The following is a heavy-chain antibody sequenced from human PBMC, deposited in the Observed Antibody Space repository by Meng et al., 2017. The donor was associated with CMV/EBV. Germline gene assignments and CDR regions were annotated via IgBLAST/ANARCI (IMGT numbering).Heavy chain of an antibody. CDR3: AKTQWAQRRNWFDP. CDR1: GFTFSTYA. Sequence: GESLKISCAASGFTFSTYAMTWVRQAPGKGLEWVSLISGSGVSTYYADSVKGRFTISRGNSKNTLYLHMNILRAEDTAIYYCAKTQWAQRRNWFDPWGQGTLVTVSS. V-gene: IGHV3-23*01. D-gene: IGHD2-8*01. J-gene: IGHJ5*02. CDR2: ISGSGVST.